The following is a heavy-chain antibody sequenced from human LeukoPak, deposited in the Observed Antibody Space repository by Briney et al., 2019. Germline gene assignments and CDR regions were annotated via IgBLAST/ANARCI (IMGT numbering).Heavy chain of an antibody. V-gene: IGHV3-23*01. Sequence: PGGSLRLSCAVSGFTVRSNSMSWVRQAPGKGLEWVSAISGSGGSTYYADSVKGRFTISRDNSKNTLYLQMNSLRAEDTAVYYCAKETYYYDSSNNWFDPWGQGTLVTVSS. D-gene: IGHD3-22*01. J-gene: IGHJ5*02. CDR1: GFTVRSNS. CDR3: AKETYYYDSSNNWFDP. CDR2: ISGSGGST.